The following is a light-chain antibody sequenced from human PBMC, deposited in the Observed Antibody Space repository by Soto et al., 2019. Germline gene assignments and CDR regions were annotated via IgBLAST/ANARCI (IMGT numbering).Light chain of an antibody. CDR1: QSVSSSY. Sequence: EIVLTQSPATLSLSPGERATLSCRASQSVSSSYLAWYQQKPGQAPRLLIYGTSTRATGIPVRFSGSGSGTDFTLTISSLQSEDFALYYCQQYNNWPITFGQGTRLEIK. V-gene: IGKV3D-7*01. CDR3: QQYNNWPIT. J-gene: IGKJ5*01. CDR2: GTS.